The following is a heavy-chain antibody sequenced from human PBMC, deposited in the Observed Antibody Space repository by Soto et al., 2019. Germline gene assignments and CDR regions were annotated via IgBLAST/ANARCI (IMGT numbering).Heavy chain of an antibody. V-gene: IGHV3-9*01. CDR3: AKDMSSTSSGDYYYYYGMDV. D-gene: IGHD2-2*01. Sequence: GGSLRLSCAASGFTFDDYAMHWVRQAPGKGLEWVSGISWNSGSIGYADSVKGRFTISRDNAKNSLYLQMNSLRAEDTALYYCAKDMSSTSSGDYYYYYGMDVWGQGTTVTVSS. CDR2: ISWNSGSI. CDR1: GFTFDDYA. J-gene: IGHJ6*02.